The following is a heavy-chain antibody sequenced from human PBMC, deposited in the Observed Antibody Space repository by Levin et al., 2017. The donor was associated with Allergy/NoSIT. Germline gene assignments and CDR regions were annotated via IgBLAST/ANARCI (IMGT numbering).Heavy chain of an antibody. D-gene: IGHD6-19*01. J-gene: IGHJ4*02. CDR3: ARRSGWYWAEPAYFDY. V-gene: IGHV4-39*01. CDR2: IYYSGST. CDR1: GGSISSSSYY. Sequence: SETLSLTCTVSGGSISSSSYYWGWIRQPPGKGLEWIGSIYYSGSTYYNPSLKSRVTISVDTSKNQFSLKLSSVTAADTAVYYCARRSGWYWAEPAYFDYWGQGTLVTVSS.